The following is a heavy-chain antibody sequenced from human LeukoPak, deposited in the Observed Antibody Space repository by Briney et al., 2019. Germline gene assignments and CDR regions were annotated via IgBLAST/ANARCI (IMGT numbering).Heavy chain of an antibody. CDR1: GFTFSSYA. CDR3: ARESSTGGMDV. J-gene: IGHJ6*02. CDR2: ISYDGSNK. Sequence: GGSLRLSCEASGFTFSSYAMNWVRQAPGKGLEWVAVISYDGSNKYYADSVKGRFTISRDNSKNTPYLQMNSLRAEDTAVYYCARESSTGGMDVWGQGTTVTVSS. V-gene: IGHV3-30-3*01. D-gene: IGHD2-2*01.